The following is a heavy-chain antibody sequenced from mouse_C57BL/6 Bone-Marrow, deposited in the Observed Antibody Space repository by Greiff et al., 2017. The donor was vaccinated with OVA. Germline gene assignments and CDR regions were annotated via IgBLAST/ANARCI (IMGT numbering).Heavy chain of an antibody. J-gene: IGHJ4*01. CDR1: GYTFTSYW. Sequence: VQLQQPGAELVRPGSSVKLSCKASGYTFTSYWMHWVKQRPIQGLEWIGNIDPSDSETHYNQKFKDKATLTVDKSSSTAYMQLSRLTSEDSAVYYCARGDWFYAMDYWGQGTSVTVSS. CDR2: IDPSDSET. V-gene: IGHV1-52*01. D-gene: IGHD2-2*01. CDR3: ARGDWFYAMDY.